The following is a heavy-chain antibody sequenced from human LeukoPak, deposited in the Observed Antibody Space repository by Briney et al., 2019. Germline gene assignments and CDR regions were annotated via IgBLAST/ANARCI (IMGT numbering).Heavy chain of an antibody. D-gene: IGHD2-2*01. CDR3: ARGKEYCSTTSCSYYFDY. J-gene: IGHJ4*02. CDR2: IYYSGST. V-gene: IGHV4-59*01. CDR1: GGSISSYY. Sequence: SETLSLTCAVSGGSISSYYWSWIRQPPGKGLEWIGYIYYSGSTNYNPSLKSRVTISIDTSKNQFSLKLSSVTAADTAVYYCARGKEYCSTTSCSYYFDYWGQGTLVTVSS.